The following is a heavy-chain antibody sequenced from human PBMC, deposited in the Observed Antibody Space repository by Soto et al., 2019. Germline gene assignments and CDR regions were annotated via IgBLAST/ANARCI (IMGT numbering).Heavy chain of an antibody. D-gene: IGHD6-19*01. J-gene: IGHJ6*02. CDR2: ISYDGSNK. V-gene: IGHV3-30*18. Sequence: PGGSLRLSCAASGFTFSSYGMHWVRQAPGKGLEWVAVISYDGSNKYYADSGKCRFTIARDNSKNTLYLQMNSLRAEDTAVYYCAKDQQWLVWVSVIYYGMDVWGQGTTVTVSS. CDR1: GFTFSSYG. CDR3: AKDQQWLVWVSVIYYGMDV.